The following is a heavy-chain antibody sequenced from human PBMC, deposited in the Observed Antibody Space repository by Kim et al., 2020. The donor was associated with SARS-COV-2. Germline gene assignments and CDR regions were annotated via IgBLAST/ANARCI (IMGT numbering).Heavy chain of an antibody. Sequence: GGSLRLSCAASGFTFSSYSMNWVRQAPGKGLEWVSSISSSSSYIYYADSVKGRFTISRDNAKNSLYLQMNSLRAEDTAVYYCARDSSGYSSSWYGYYYYGMDFWGQGTTVTVSS. V-gene: IGHV3-21*01. CDR2: ISSSSSYI. CDR3: ARDSSGYSSSWYGYYYYGMDF. J-gene: IGHJ6*02. CDR1: GFTFSSYS. D-gene: IGHD6-13*01.